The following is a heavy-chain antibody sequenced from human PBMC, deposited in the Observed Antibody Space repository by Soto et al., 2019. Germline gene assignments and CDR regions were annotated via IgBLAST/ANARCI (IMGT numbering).Heavy chain of an antibody. CDR3: ARVIRADSTSSNFYYYSGLDV. D-gene: IGHD6-6*01. V-gene: IGHV3-30*03. CDR2: ISNNGINQ. J-gene: IGHJ6*02. Sequence: QVQLVESGGGVVQPGRSLRLSCAASGFTFSTYGMHWVRQAPGKGLEWLAVISNNGINQYYADSVKGRFTISRDNSKDTLFLQMNSLRGEDPAIYYCARVIRADSTSSNFYYYSGLDVWGQGTTVTVSS. CDR1: GFTFSTYG.